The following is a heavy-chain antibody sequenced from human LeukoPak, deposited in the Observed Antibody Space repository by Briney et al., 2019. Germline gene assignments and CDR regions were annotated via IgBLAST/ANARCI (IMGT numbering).Heavy chain of an antibody. CDR3: ARIRGGLHALDY. CDR1: GFSLSTSGMC. J-gene: IGHJ4*02. Sequence: SGPTLVNPTQTLTLTCTFSGFSLSTSGMCVSWIRQPPGKALGWLARIDWDDDKYYSTSLKTRLTISKDTSKNQVVLTMNNMDPVDTATYYCARIRGGLHALDYWGQGTLVTVSS. V-gene: IGHV2-70*11. CDR2: IDWDDDK. D-gene: IGHD3-16*01.